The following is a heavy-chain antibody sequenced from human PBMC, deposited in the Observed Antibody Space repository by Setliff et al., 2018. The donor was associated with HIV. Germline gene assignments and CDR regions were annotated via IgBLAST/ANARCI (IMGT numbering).Heavy chain of an antibody. CDR1: GFTFSSFA. CDR2: ISGRGGST. V-gene: IGHV3-23*01. Sequence: SLRLSCAASGFTFSSFAMTWVRQAPGKGLEWVSAISGRGGSTYYADSVKGRFTISRDNSKNTLYLQMNSLRAEDTAVYYCAKDSGYEGDHYFDYWGQGTLVTVSS. CDR3: AKDSGYEGDHYFDY. J-gene: IGHJ4*02. D-gene: IGHD5-12*01.